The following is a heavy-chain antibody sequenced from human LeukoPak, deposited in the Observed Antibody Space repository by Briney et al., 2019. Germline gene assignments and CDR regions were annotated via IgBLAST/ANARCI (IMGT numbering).Heavy chain of an antibody. CDR1: GGSISSGGYY. Sequence: SETLSLTCTVSGGSISSGGYYWSWIRQHPGKGLEWIGYIYYSGSTYYNPSLKSRVTISVDTSKNQFSLKLSSVAAADTAVYYCARDWLYGMDVWGQGTTVTVSS. CDR2: IYYSGST. D-gene: IGHD5-12*01. J-gene: IGHJ6*02. V-gene: IGHV4-31*03. CDR3: ARDWLYGMDV.